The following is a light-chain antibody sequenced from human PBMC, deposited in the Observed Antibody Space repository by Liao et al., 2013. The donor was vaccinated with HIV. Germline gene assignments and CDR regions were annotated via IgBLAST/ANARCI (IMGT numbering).Light chain of an antibody. CDR1: NIGSKS. V-gene: IGLV3-21*01. CDR2: YDS. Sequence: SYELTQPPSVSVAPGKTARITCGGNNIGSKSVHWYQQKPGQAPVLVIYYDSDRPSGIPERFSGSSSGTTVTLTISGVQAEDEDDYYCQSADSSGTWVFGGGTKLTVL. CDR3: QSADSSGTWV. J-gene: IGLJ3*02.